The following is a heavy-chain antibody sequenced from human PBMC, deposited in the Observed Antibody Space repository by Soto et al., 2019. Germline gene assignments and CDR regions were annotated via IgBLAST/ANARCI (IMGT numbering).Heavy chain of an antibody. CDR3: ARDGLLRTYYYYGMDV. CDR1: GYTFTSYG. Sequence: GASVKVSCKASGYTFTSYGISWVRQAPGQGLEWMGWISAYNGNTNYAQKLQGRVIMTTDTSTSTAYMELRSLRSDDTAVYYCARDGLLRTYYYYGMDVWGQGTTVTVSS. J-gene: IGHJ6*02. D-gene: IGHD3-22*01. CDR2: ISAYNGNT. V-gene: IGHV1-18*01.